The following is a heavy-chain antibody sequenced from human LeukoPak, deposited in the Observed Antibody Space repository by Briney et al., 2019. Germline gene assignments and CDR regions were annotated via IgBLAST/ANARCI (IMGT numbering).Heavy chain of an antibody. V-gene: IGHV3-23*01. CDR3: AKDTSYYYDSSGYXYGYYFDY. Sequence: PGGSLRLSCAASGFTFSSYAMSWVRQAPGKGLEWVSAISGSGGSTYYADSVKGRFTISRDNSKNTLYLQMNSLRAEDTAVYYCAKDTSYYYDSSGYXYGYYFDYWGQGTLVTVSS. D-gene: IGHD3-22*01. J-gene: IGHJ4*02. CDR2: ISGSGGST. CDR1: GFTFSSYA.